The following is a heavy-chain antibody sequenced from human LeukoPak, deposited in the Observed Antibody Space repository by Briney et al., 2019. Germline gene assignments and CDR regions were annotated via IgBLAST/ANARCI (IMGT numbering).Heavy chain of an antibody. Sequence: PGRSLRLSCAASGFTFSSYGMHWVRQAPGKGLEWVAVISYDGSNKYYADSVKGRFTISRDNSKNTLYLQMNSLRAEDTAVYYCAKDRDGDGYNSLFDYWGQGTLVTVSS. CDR2: ISYDGSNK. V-gene: IGHV3-30*18. J-gene: IGHJ4*02. D-gene: IGHD5-24*01. CDR3: AKDRDGDGYNSLFDY. CDR1: GFTFSSYG.